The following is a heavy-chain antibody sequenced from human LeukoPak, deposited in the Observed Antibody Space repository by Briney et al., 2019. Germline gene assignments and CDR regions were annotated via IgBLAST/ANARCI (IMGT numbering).Heavy chain of an antibody. CDR1: GFTFGDYA. V-gene: IGHV3-30*02. CDR2: IWSAEGNK. CDR3: AKEGPGGLNF. J-gene: IGHJ4*02. Sequence: GGSLRLSCTASGFTFGDYAMSWVRQAPGKGLEWVAVIWSAEGNKNYLDSVKGRFTISRDNSKNTLYLQMNSLTTEDTAVYYCAKEGPGGLNFWGQGTLVTVSS. D-gene: IGHD3-10*01.